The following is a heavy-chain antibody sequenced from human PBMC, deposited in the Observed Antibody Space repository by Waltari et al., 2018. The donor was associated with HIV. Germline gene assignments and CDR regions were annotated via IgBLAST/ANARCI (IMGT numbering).Heavy chain of an antibody. CDR2: ISSSSTTI. CDR3: ARERFGSSYFGY. J-gene: IGHJ4*02. CDR1: GFTFSSYA. V-gene: IGHV3-48*04. D-gene: IGHD6-6*01. Sequence: EVQLVESGGGLVQPGGSLRLSCAASGFTFSSYAMNWDRQAPGKGLEWVSYISSSSTTINYADSVKGRFTISRDNAKNLLYLQMSSLRAEDTAVYFCARERFGSSYFGYWGQGTLVTVSS.